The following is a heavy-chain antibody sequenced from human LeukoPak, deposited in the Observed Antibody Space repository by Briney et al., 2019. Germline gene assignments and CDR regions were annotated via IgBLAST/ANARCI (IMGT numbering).Heavy chain of an antibody. V-gene: IGHV4-38-2*01. J-gene: IGHJ3*02. CDR2: IYHSGST. CDR3: ARWTGTTDAFDI. Sequence: ASETLSLTCAVSGYSISSGYYWGWIRQPPGKGLEWIGSIYHSGSTYYNPSLKSRDTISVDTSKNQFSLKLSSVTAADTAVYYCARWTGTTDAFDIWGQGTMVTVSS. CDR1: GYSISSGYY. D-gene: IGHD1-7*01.